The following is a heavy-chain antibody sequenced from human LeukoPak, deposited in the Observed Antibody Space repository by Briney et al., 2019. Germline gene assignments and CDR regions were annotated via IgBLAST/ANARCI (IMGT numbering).Heavy chain of an antibody. CDR3: ARGWFGELYPIDY. Sequence: GGSPRLSCAASGFTFSSYWMHWVRHAPGKGLVWVSRINSDGSSTSYADSVKGRFTISRDNAKNTLYLQMNSLRAEDTAVYYCARGWFGELYPIDYWGQGTLVTVSS. J-gene: IGHJ4*02. CDR2: INSDGSST. D-gene: IGHD3-10*01. V-gene: IGHV3-74*01. CDR1: GFTFSSYW.